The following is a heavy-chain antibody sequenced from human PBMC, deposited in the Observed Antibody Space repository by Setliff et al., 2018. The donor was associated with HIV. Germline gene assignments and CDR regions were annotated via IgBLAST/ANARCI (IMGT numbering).Heavy chain of an antibody. V-gene: IGHV3-7*03. CDR2: IKKDGSES. CDR1: GFIFSDSW. CDR3: ARAYNVYDYRFDSSGYDY. D-gene: IGHD3-22*01. J-gene: IGHJ4*02. Sequence: GGSLRLSCGASGFIFSDSWMDWVRQAPGKGLEWVATIKKDGSESYYVDSVKGRFIASTDNAKNSLFLEMNSLKAEDTAVYYCARAYNVYDYRFDSSGYDYWGQGTLVTVSS.